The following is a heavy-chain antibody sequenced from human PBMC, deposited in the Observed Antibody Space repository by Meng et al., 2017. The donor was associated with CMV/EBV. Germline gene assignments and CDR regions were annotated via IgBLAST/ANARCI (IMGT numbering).Heavy chain of an antibody. D-gene: IGHD3-16*01. J-gene: IGHJ3*02. CDR1: GFTFSSYA. Sequence: ETLSLTCAASGFTFSSYAMHWVRQATGKGLEWVSAIGTAGDTYYPGSVKGRFTISRENAKNSLYLQMNSLRAGDTAVYYCARGGPLRGFDIWGQGTMVTVSS. V-gene: IGHV3-13*01. CDR3: ARGGPLRGFDI. CDR2: IGTAGDT.